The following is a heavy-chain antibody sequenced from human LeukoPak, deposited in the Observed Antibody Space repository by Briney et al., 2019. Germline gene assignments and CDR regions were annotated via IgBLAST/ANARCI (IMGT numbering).Heavy chain of an antibody. CDR2: IYYSGTT. CDR1: GGSISSYY. Sequence: PSETLSLTCTVSGGSISSYYWSWIRQPPGKGLEWIGYIYYSGTTNYNPSLKSRVTISVDTSKNQFSLKLSSVTAADTAVYFCARYWSRFDYCGQGTLVTVSS. D-gene: IGHD1-1*01. CDR3: ARYWSRFDY. V-gene: IGHV4-59*08. J-gene: IGHJ4*02.